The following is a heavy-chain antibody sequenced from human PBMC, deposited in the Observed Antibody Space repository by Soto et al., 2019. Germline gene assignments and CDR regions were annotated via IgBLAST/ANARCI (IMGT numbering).Heavy chain of an antibody. D-gene: IGHD2-15*01. CDR1: GGSLSSGNFY. CDR2: ISYSGST. Sequence: SETLSRTRTVSGGSLSSGNFYWSWIRQPPGRGLEWIGYISYSGSTYYNTSLKSRVTISVDTSKNQFSLKLNSVTAADTAVYYCARGGPTGGSYKYNWFDPCRQGTLVTVSS. J-gene: IGHJ5*02. CDR3: ARGGPTGGSYKYNWFDP. V-gene: IGHV4-30-4*01.